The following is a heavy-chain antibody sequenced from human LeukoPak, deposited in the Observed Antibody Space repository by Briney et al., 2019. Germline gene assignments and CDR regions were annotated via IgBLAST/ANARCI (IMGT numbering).Heavy chain of an antibody. D-gene: IGHD6-19*01. CDR2: IHYSGKV. J-gene: IGHJ4*02. CDR3: ARQSGDQSSAWYFDA. CDR1: GVSLRSSGHW. Sequence: SETLSLTCTVSGVSLRSSGHWWVWIRQPPGKGLEWIGSIHYSGKVYYNPSPKSRVTTSVDTSTDQFSLRLSSATAADTAIYYCARQSGDQSSAWYFDAWGQGTLVTVSS. V-gene: IGHV4-39*01.